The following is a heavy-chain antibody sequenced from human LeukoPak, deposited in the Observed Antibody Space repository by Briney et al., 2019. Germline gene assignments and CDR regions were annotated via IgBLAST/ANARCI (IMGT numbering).Heavy chain of an antibody. Sequence: ASVKVSCKASGGTFSSYAISWVRQAPGQGLEWMGGIIPIFGTANYAQKFQGRVTITADESTSTAYMELSSLRSEDTAVYYCASRYYYGSGRGYWGQGTLVTVSS. CDR1: GGTFSSYA. D-gene: IGHD3-10*01. J-gene: IGHJ4*02. CDR3: ASRYYYGSGRGY. V-gene: IGHV1-69*13. CDR2: IIPIFGTA.